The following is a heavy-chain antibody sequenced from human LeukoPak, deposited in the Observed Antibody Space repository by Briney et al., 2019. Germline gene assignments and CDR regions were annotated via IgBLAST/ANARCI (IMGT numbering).Heavy chain of an antibody. J-gene: IGHJ4*02. CDR3: ARVEKYYYDSYYFDY. CDR1: GFTFSSYW. Sequence: GGPLRLSCAASGFTFSSYWMSWVRQAPGKGLEWVANIKQDGSEKYYVDSVKGRFTISRDNAKNSLYLQMNSLRAEDTAVYYCARVEKYYYDSYYFDYWGQGTLVTVSS. CDR2: IKQDGSEK. V-gene: IGHV3-7*01. D-gene: IGHD3-22*01.